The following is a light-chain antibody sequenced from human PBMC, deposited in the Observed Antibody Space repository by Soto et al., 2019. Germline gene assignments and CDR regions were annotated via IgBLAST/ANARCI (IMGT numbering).Light chain of an antibody. CDR1: QSVSSSY. J-gene: IGKJ1*01. Sequence: EIVLTQSPGTLSLSPGERATLSCRASQSVSSSYLAWYQQKPGQAPRLLIYGASSRATGIPDRFSGSGSGTDFTLTIRRLEPEDFAVYYCQQYGVSPRTFGPGTKVDIK. V-gene: IGKV3-20*01. CDR3: QQYGVSPRT. CDR2: GAS.